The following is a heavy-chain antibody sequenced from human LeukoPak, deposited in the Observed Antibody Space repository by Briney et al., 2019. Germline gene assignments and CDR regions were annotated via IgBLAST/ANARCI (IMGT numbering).Heavy chain of an antibody. V-gene: IGHV4-34*01. J-gene: IGHJ4*02. CDR3: TKEDY. CDR1: GVSFRGYY. Sequence: SETLSLTCAVYGVSFRGYYWSWIRQPPGKGLEWIREVNHRGNTNYNPSLKSRVTISVDTSKNQLSLKLSSVTAEDTAVYYCTKEDYWGQGTLVTVSS. CDR2: VNHRGNT.